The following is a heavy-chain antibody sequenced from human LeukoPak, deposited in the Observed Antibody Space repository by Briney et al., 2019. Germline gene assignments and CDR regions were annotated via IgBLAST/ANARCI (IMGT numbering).Heavy chain of an antibody. J-gene: IGHJ4*02. CDR1: GYTFTGYY. CDR2: INAGNGNT. D-gene: IGHD3-3*01. Sequence: ASVKVSCKASGYTFTGYYMHWVRQAPGQRLEWMGWINAGNGNTKYSQEFQGRVTITRDTSASTAYMELSSLRSEDMAVYYCARGPLEWLSFFDYWGQGTLVTVSS. V-gene: IGHV1-3*03. CDR3: ARGPLEWLSFFDY.